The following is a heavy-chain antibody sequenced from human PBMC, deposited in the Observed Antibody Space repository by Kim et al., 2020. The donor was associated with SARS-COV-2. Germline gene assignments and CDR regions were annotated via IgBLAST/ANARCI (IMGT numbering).Heavy chain of an antibody. J-gene: IGHJ4*02. V-gene: IGHV1-18*01. Sequence: AQKRQGRVTMTTAPSTSTAYMELRSLRSDDTAVYYCARRVGATPADYFDYWGQGTLVTVSS. CDR3: ARRVGATPADYFDY. D-gene: IGHD1-26*01.